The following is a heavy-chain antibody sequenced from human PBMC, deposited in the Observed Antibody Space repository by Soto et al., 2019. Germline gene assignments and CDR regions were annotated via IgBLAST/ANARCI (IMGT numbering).Heavy chain of an antibody. D-gene: IGHD3-16*01. Sequence: PGGSLRLSCAASGFTFSSYEMYWVRQAPGKGREWVSYISNSGNTIYSADSVKGRFAISRDNAKSSLYLQMNSLRAEDTALYYCASNWGPYDAFNLSGQGTLVTFS. V-gene: IGHV3-48*03. J-gene: IGHJ3*01. CDR1: GFTFSSYE. CDR2: ISNSGNTI. CDR3: ASNWGPYDAFNL.